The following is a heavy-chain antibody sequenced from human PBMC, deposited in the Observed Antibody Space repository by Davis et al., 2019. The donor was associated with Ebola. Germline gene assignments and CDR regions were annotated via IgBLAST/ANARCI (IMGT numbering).Heavy chain of an antibody. CDR2: ISYDGSNK. J-gene: IGHJ3*02. D-gene: IGHD6-19*01. CDR3: ARYSSAVVAFDI. CDR1: GFTFSSYA. Sequence: PGGSLRLSCAASGFTFSSYAMHWVRQAPGKGLEWVAVISYDGSNKYYADSVKGRFTISRDNSKNTLYLQMNSLRAEDTAVYYCARYSSAVVAFDIWGQGTMVTVSS. V-gene: IGHV3-30*04.